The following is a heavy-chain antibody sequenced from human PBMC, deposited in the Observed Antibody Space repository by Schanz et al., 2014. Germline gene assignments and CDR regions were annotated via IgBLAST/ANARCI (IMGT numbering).Heavy chain of an antibody. CDR3: AGTYCSSTSGYAGYYYMDV. V-gene: IGHV1-69*02. D-gene: IGHD2-2*01. CDR1: GGTFSSYT. J-gene: IGHJ6*03. Sequence: QVQLVQSEAEVKKPGSSVKVSCKASGGTFSSYTISWVRQAPGQGLEWMGRIIPILGIANYAQNFQGRVTITADKSTSTAYLDLTSLRSEDTAMYYCAGTYCSSTSGYAGYYYMDVWGKGTTVTVSS. CDR2: IIPILGIA.